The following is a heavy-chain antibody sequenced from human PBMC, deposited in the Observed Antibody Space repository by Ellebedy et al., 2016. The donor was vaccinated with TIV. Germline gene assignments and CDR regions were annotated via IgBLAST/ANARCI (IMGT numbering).Heavy chain of an antibody. CDR3: AKSRSTGWLHTPDY. CDR2: INPSAGST. Sequence: AVSVKVSCKASGYTFSSYFMHWVRQAPGQGLEWMGIINPSAGSTTYAQSLQGRFTMTRDTSTTTVNMELNSLRSEDTAVYYCAKSRSTGWLHTPDYWGQGTLVIVSS. CDR1: GYTFSSYF. J-gene: IGHJ4*02. D-gene: IGHD6-13*01. V-gene: IGHV1-46*04.